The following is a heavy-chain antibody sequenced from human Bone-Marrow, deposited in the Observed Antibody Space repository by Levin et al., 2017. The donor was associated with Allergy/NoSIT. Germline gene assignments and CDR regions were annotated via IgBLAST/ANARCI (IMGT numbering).Heavy chain of an antibody. D-gene: IGHD6-6*01. CDR1: GFSSSDYF. V-gene: IGHV3-11*01. CDR3: ARDGRQLATPYDGVDV. CDR2: ISATGRIL. J-gene: IGHJ6*02. Sequence: GGSLRLSCAASGFSSSDYFMGWIRQAPGKGLDCISYISATGRILYYADSVKGRFTISRDKAKNLLYLQMNSLRAEDTAIYYCARDGRQLATPYDGVDVWGQGTTVIVSS.